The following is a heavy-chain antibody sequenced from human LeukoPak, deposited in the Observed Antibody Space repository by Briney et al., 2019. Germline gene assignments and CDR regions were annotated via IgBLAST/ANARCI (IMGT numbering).Heavy chain of an antibody. V-gene: IGHV3-30*04. CDR1: GFTFSSYA. J-gene: IGHJ6*02. CDR2: ISYDGSNK. Sequence: GRALRLSCAASGFTFSSYAMHWVRQAPGKGLEGVAVISYDGSNKYYADSVKGRFTISRDNSKNTLYLQMNSLRAEDTAVYYCARDLWFGELLFEYYYYGMDVWGQGTTVTVSS. D-gene: IGHD3-10*01. CDR3: ARDLWFGELLFEYYYYGMDV.